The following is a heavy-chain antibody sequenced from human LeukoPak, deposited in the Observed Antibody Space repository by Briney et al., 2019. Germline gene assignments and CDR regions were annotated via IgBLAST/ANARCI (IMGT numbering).Heavy chain of an antibody. D-gene: IGHD3-22*01. Sequence: GGSLRLSCAASGFTFSSYSMNWVRQAPGKGLEWVSYISSSSSYRYYADSVKGRFTISRDNAKNSLYLQMNSLRAEDTAVYYCARERDYYESIGYYYGWDYWGQGTLVTVSS. CDR1: GFTFSSYS. J-gene: IGHJ4*02. CDR2: ISSSSSYR. V-gene: IGHV3-21*01. CDR3: ARERDYYESIGYYYGWDY.